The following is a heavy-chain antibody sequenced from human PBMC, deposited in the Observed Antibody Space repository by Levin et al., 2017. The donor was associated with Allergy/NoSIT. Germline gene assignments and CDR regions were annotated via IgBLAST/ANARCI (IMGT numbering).Heavy chain of an antibody. CDR3: ARDGAGSGGDFDF. D-gene: IGHD6-13*01. CDR2: ITSSSSHT. J-gene: IGHJ4*02. CDR1: GFTFSDYY. Sequence: PGGSLRLSCAASGFTFSDYYMSWIRQAPGKGLEWVSYITSSSSHTNYADSAKGRFTISRDNAKNSLDLQMNSLRAEDTAVYYCARDGAGSGGDFDFWGQGTLVTVSS. V-gene: IGHV3-11*05.